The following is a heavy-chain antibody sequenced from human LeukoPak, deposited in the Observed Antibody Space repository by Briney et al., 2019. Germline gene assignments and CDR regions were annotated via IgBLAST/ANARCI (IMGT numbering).Heavy chain of an antibody. CDR1: GFTFSTYA. D-gene: IGHD3-16*02. CDR3: AKDRVPDGRYSVDY. V-gene: IGHV3-23*01. Sequence: GSLRLSCTASGFTFSTYAMNWVRQAPGKGLEWVSVIIGNAADTAYADSVKGRFTISRDNSKNTLYLQMNSLRVEDTAVYYCAKDRVPDGRYSVDYWGQGTLVTVSS. J-gene: IGHJ4*02. CDR2: IIGNAADT.